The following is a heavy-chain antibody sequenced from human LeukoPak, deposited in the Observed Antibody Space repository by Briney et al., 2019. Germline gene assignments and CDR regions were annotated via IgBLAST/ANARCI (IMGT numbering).Heavy chain of an antibody. CDR2: IYYSGST. J-gene: IGHJ3*02. CDR3: ARDGFGSRTEDI. Sequence: SETLSLTCTVSGGSISSYYWSWIRQPPGKGLEWIGYIYYSGSTNYNPSLKSRVTISVDTSKNQFSLKLSSVTAADTAVYYCARDGFGSRTEDIWGQGTMVTVSS. CDR1: GGSISSYY. D-gene: IGHD3-16*01. V-gene: IGHV4-59*01.